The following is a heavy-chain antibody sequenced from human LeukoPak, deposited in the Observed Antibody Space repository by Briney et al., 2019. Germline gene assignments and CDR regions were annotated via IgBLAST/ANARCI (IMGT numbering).Heavy chain of an antibody. CDR3: ARAQWGYPFDV. J-gene: IGHJ3*01. V-gene: IGHV3-7*03. CDR2: IKGDGSDK. Sequence: PGGSLRLSCVASGFTFSNAWMTWIRQAPGKGLEWVATIKGDGSDKRYVDSVKGRFTISRDDVKNSLYLQLNNLRAEDTAIYYCARAQWGYPFDVWGQGTRVTVSS. D-gene: IGHD5-18*01. CDR1: GFTFSNAW.